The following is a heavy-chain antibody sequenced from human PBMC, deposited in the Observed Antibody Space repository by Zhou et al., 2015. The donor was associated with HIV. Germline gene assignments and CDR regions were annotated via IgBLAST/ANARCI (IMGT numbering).Heavy chain of an antibody. CDR2: ITPMFETK. CDR3: ARSSVNHDYAFDL. V-gene: IGHV1-69*15. D-gene: IGHD3-22*01. CDR1: GGTFSGSD. J-gene: IGHJ3*01. Sequence: LVQSGTEVRKPGSSVKVSCRATGGTFSGSDISWVRQAPGQGLEWMGSITPMFETKTYAEKFRARLTITVDQSTSAAYMELGGLTSEDAAVYFCARSSVNHDYAFDLWGQGTKVIVSS.